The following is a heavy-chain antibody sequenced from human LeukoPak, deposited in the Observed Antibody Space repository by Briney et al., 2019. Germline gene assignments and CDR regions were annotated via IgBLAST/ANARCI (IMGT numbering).Heavy chain of an antibody. D-gene: IGHD6-13*01. J-gene: IGHJ4*03. V-gene: IGHV3-64D*06. CDR2: ISHDGGNT. Sequence: GGSLRLSCSASGFTFSNYAIHWVRQAPGKGLEYVSTISHDGGNTNYADSVKGRFIISRDNSKNTLYLQMSSLRAEDTAVYYCVKAAGSWYGYFDYWGQGTLVAVSS. CDR3: VKAAGSWYGYFDY. CDR1: GFTFSNYA.